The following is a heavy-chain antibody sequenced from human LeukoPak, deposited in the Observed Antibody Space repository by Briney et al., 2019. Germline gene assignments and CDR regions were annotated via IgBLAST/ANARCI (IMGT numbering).Heavy chain of an antibody. D-gene: IGHD2-15*01. J-gene: IGHJ4*02. Sequence: SETLSLTCSVSGDSMSNYYWTWIRQPPGKALESIGYVSDRGSTYYSPSLKSRATISADTSKNQISLKLTSVTAADTAAYYCARDVCSGGTCYLDYWGRGTLVSVSS. V-gene: IGHV4-59*01. CDR3: ARDVCSGGTCYLDY. CDR1: GDSMSNYY. CDR2: VSDRGST.